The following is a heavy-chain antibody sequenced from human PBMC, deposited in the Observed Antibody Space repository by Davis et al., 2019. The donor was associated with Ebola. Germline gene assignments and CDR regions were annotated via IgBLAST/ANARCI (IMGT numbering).Heavy chain of an antibody. CDR3: ARAQFPTTSDH. J-gene: IGHJ4*02. CDR2: INPHNGNT. CDR1: GYTFTTYG. D-gene: IGHD1-1*01. V-gene: IGHV1-18*04. Sequence: ASVQVSCKASGYTFTTYGITWVRQAPGQGLEWMGWINPHNGNTNYGQNVQGRVIMTSDTATTTAYMEVGSLRSDDTAVYYCARAQFPTTSDHWGQGTLVTVSS.